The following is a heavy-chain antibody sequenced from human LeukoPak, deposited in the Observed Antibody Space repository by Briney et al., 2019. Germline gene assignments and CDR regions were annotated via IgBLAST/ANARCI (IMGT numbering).Heavy chain of an antibody. Sequence: ASVTVSFKASGYTFTIYDINWVRQAPGQGLGWMGWRNANRGNTGYAQKFQGSVTMTRNTSISTAYMELSSLRSEDTAVYYCARGGTCPTYYYYMDVWGKGTTVTVSS. CDR3: ARGGTCPTYYYYMDV. CDR2: RNANRGNT. V-gene: IGHV1-8*01. J-gene: IGHJ6*03. CDR1: GYTFTIYD.